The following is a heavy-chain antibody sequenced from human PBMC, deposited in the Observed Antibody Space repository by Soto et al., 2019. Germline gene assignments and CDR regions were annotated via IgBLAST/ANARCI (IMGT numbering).Heavy chain of an antibody. J-gene: IGHJ4*02. Sequence: QVQLVESGGGVVQPGRSLRLSCAASGFTFSTYGMHWVRQAPGKGLEWVAVIWHDGSNKYYADSVKGPSTISRDNSKNTLYLQVNTPRAADTAVYYCAIEYLVGGTVGGGLYWCPGALVSVS. CDR3: AIEYLVGGTVGGGLY. D-gene: IGHD1-26*01. CDR2: IWHDGSNK. CDR1: GFTFSTYG. V-gene: IGHV3-33*01.